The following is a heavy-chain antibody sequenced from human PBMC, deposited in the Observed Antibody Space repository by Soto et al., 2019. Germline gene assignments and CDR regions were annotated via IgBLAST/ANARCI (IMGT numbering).Heavy chain of an antibody. D-gene: IGHD7-27*01. CDR3: ARVPGP. CDR2: MYHTGST. J-gene: IGHJ5*02. V-gene: IGHV4-59*12. CDR1: GGSISGYY. Sequence: PSETLSLTCTVSGGSISGYYWSWIRQPPGKGLEWIGYMYHTGSTFYNPSLKSRVTISVDRSKNQFSLKLSSVTAADTAVYYCARVPGPWGQGTLVTVSS.